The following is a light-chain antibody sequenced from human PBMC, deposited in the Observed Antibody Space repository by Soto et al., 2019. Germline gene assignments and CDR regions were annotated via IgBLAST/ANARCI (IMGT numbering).Light chain of an antibody. V-gene: IGKV3-20*01. Sequence: EIVLTQSPGTLSLSPGERATISCRASQGVSSTYLAWYQQKPGQAPRLLIYGASSRATGIPDRFSGSGSGTDFALTISRLEPEDFAVYYCQHYGSLVLTFGGGTKVEIK. CDR1: QGVSSTY. CDR2: GAS. J-gene: IGKJ4*01. CDR3: QHYGSLVLT.